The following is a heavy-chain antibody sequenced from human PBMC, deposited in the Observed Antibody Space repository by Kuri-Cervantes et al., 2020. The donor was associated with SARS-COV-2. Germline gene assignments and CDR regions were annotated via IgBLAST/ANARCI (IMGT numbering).Heavy chain of an antibody. Sequence: GESLKISCSASGFSFSSYAMHWVRQPPGKGLEYVSAISSNGGSTYYADSVKGRFTISRDNSQSTLALQMSSLRAEDTAVYYCVKDPKGFGVSFLVAAFDIWGQGTMVTVSS. D-gene: IGHD3-3*02. J-gene: IGHJ3*02. CDR1: GFSFSSYA. V-gene: IGHV3-64D*08. CDR3: VKDPKGFGVSFLVAAFDI. CDR2: ISSNGGST.